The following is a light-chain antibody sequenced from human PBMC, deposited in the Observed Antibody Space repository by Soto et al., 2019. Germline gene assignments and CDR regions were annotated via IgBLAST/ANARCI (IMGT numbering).Light chain of an antibody. J-gene: IGLJ1*01. Sequence: QSALTQPASVSGSPGQSITISCTGTSSDVGRYNYVSWYQQHPGRAPKLIIYEVSNRPSGVSDRFSGSKSGTVASLTISGLQAADEADYYCCSYAGSSTYVFGTGTKVTVL. CDR1: SSDVGRYNY. CDR2: EVS. CDR3: CSYAGSSTYV. V-gene: IGLV2-14*01.